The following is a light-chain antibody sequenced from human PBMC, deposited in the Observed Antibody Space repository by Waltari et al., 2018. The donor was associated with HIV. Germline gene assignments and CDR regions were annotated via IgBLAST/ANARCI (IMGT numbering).Light chain of an antibody. CDR3: RSYTDSSTVV. V-gene: IGLV2-14*01. CDR1: SSDVGSYNY. Sequence: QSALTQPASVSGSPGQSITISCTGTSSDVGSYNYVSWYQQYPGKVPKRLIYEVNNRPSGVSSRCSGSKSGNTASLTISGLQAEDEADYYCRSYTDSSTVVFGGGTKVTVL. CDR2: EVN. J-gene: IGLJ2*01.